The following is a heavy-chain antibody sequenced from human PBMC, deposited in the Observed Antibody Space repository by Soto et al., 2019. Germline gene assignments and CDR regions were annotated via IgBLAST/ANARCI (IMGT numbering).Heavy chain of an antibody. CDR1: GASISTFF. CDR2: VHYTGRA. Sequence: SATLSLTCSVSGASISTFFWNWLRQTPGKGLEWIGDVHYTGRATYNPSLKGRVSISLDPSKRQFSLRLTSVTTADTAVYYCARGYGAFYFWGQGSLVTVSS. V-gene: IGHV4-59*01. D-gene: IGHD3-10*01. J-gene: IGHJ4*02. CDR3: ARGYGAFYF.